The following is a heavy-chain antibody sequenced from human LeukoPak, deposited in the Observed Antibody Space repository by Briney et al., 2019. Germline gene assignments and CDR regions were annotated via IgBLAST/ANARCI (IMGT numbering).Heavy chain of an antibody. CDR2: ISSSGSTI. V-gene: IGHV3-11*04. CDR3: ARVTGMTFYWFDP. J-gene: IGHJ5*02. CDR1: GFTSSDYY. D-gene: IGHD1-20*01. Sequence: GGSLRLSCAASGFTSSDYYMSWIRQAPGKGLEWVSYISSSGSTIYYADSVKGRFTISRDNAKNSLYLQMNSLRAEDTAVYYCARVTGMTFYWFDPWGQGTLVTVSS.